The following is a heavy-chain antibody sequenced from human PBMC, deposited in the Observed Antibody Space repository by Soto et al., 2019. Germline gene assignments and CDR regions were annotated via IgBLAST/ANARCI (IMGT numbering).Heavy chain of an antibody. CDR2: SSSNGDIT. J-gene: IGHJ4*02. Sequence: LVESGGGLVHPGESLRLSCEGSGFRFSDHSMTWVRQAPGKGLQWIWYSSSNGDITYYADSVKGRFTVSRDNANNDLFLQMNSLTDDDTATYYRARLPKGSLVTAWGQGARVTVSS. D-gene: IGHD2-21*02. V-gene: IGHV3-48*02. CDR3: ARLPKGSLVTA. CDR1: GFRFSDHS.